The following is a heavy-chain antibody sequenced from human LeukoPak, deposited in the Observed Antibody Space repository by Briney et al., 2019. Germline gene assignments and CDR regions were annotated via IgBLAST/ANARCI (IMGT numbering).Heavy chain of an antibody. Sequence: ASVTVSCKVSGYTLTELSMHWVRQAPGKGLEWMGGFDPEDGETIYAQKFQGRVTMTEDTSTDTAYMELSSLRSEDTAVYYCATGASSWTNFDYWGQGTLVTVSS. V-gene: IGHV1-24*01. CDR2: FDPEDGET. D-gene: IGHD6-13*01. CDR1: GYTLTELS. J-gene: IGHJ4*02. CDR3: ATGASSWTNFDY.